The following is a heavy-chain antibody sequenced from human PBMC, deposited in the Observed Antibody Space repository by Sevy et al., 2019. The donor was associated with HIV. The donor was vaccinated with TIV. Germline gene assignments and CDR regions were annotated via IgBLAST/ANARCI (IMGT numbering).Heavy chain of an antibody. CDR3: AHETFGRFDS. D-gene: IGHD3-16*01. CDR1: GFTFSANW. Sequence: GGSLRLSCAASGFTFSANWMNWVRQAPGKGLEWVANIKGDGSDKHYVDSVKGRFTISRYNAKTLQYLKMNSLIVEDTAAYYCAHETFGRFDSWGQGTLVTVSS. J-gene: IGHJ4*02. CDR2: IKGDGSDK. V-gene: IGHV3-7*01.